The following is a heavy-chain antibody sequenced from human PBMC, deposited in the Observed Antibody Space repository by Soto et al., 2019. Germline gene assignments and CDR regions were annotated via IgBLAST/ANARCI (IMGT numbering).Heavy chain of an antibody. J-gene: IGHJ4*02. CDR2: ISINSNYR. V-gene: IGHV3-11*06. D-gene: IGHD2-21*01. CDR1: GFSLSDFS. CDR3: VGGGGGGQFAY. Sequence: GGSLRLSCAGSGFSLSDFSMSWIRHSPGKGLEWMSYISINSNYREYADSVKVRHTISRDNSKNSIYLRMNGLRREDPAVYRCVGGGGGGQFAYWGQGPVVTVSS.